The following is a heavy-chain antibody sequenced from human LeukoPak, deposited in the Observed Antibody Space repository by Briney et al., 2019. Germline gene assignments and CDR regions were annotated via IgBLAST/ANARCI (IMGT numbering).Heavy chain of an antibody. CDR3: ARDLTTYSSGAFDI. CDR2: ISSSSSYI. V-gene: IGHV3-21*01. J-gene: IGHJ3*02. CDR1: GFTFSSYS. D-gene: IGHD6-19*01. Sequence: GGSLRLSCAASGFTFSSYSMNWVRQAPGKGLEWVSSISSSSSYIYYADSVKGRFTISRDNAKNSLYLQMNSLRAEDTAVYYCARDLTTYSSGAFDIWGQGTMVTVSS.